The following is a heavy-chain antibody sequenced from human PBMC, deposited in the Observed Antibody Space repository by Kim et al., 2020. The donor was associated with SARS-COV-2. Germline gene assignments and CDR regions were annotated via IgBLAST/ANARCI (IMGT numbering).Heavy chain of an antibody. CDR3: AKDSGSYAPDI. Sequence: KYYADSVKGRFTISRDNSKNTLYLQMNSLRAEDTAVYYCAKDSGSYAPDIWGQGTMVTVSS. D-gene: IGHD1-26*01. J-gene: IGHJ3*02. V-gene: IGHV3-30*02. CDR2: K.